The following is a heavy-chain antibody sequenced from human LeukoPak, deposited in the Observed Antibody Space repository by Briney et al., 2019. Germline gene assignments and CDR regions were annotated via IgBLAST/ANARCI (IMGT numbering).Heavy chain of an antibody. CDR2: INNDGNSA. Sequence: GGSLRLSCAASGFTFSSYEMNWVRQAPGKGLVWVSRINNDGNSANYAESVKGRFTISRDNAKNTLYLQMNSLSAEDTAVYYCTGDSSVAFGSGRVSWFDPWGQGTLVTVSS. CDR1: GFTFSSYE. J-gene: IGHJ5*02. D-gene: IGHD3-10*01. CDR3: TGDSSVAFGSGRVSWFDP. V-gene: IGHV3-74*01.